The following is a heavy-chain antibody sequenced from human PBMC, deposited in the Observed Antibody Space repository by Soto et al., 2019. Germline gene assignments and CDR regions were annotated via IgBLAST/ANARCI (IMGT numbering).Heavy chain of an antibody. V-gene: IGHV3-23*01. D-gene: IGHD4-17*01. J-gene: IGHJ4*02. CDR2: ITNTGITT. Sequence: GGSLRLSCAASGFGFSTHALSWVRQAPGKGLEWLSSITNTGITTHYADSVKGRFTISRENSRNMLHLQMNNLRVDDTAVYYCAKGFDYGDTKRIDHWGQGTLVTVSS. CDR1: GFGFSTHA. CDR3: AKGFDYGDTKRIDH.